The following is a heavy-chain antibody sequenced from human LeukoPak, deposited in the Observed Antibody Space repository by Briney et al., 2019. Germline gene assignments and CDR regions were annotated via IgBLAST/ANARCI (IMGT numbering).Heavy chain of an antibody. CDR3: AKERLPLGYSYGPAGPDY. D-gene: IGHD5-18*01. CDR2: ISYDGSNK. J-gene: IGHJ4*02. Sequence: GRSLRLSCAASGFTFSSYAMHWVRQAPGKGLEWVAVISYDGSNKYYADSVKGRFTISRDNSKNTLYLQMNSLRAEDTAVYYCAKERLPLGYSYGPAGPDYWGQGTLVTVSS. CDR1: GFTFSSYA. V-gene: IGHV3-30-3*01.